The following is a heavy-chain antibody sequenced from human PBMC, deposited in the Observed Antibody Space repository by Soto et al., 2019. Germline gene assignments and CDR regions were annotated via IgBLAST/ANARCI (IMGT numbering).Heavy chain of an antibody. V-gene: IGHV1-46*01. Sequence: ASVKVSCKASGYTFTSYYMHWVRQAPGQGLEWMGIINPSGGSTSYAQKFQGRVTMTRDTSTSTVYMELSSLRSEDTAVYYCARVVVGEYYDFWRRSFFMDVWGPGTTVTVSS. D-gene: IGHD3-3*01. CDR2: INPSGGST. CDR1: GYTFTSYY. J-gene: IGHJ6*02. CDR3: ARVVVGEYYDFWRRSFFMDV.